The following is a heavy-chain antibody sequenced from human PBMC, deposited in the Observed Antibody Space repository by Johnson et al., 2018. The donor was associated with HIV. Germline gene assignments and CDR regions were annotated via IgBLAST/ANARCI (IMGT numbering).Heavy chain of an antibody. V-gene: IGHV3-64*04. Sequence: QVQLVESGGGVVQPGRSLRLSCAASGFTFSSYAMHWVRQAQGKGLEFVSAISSDGSSKSPAASVKGRFTISRDNAKNTLYLQMNSLRAEDTAVYYCARGSTMRVSPLDLWGQGTMVTVSS. D-gene: IGHD3-22*01. CDR2: ISSDGSSK. CDR3: ARGSTMRVSPLDL. CDR1: GFTFSSYA. J-gene: IGHJ3*01.